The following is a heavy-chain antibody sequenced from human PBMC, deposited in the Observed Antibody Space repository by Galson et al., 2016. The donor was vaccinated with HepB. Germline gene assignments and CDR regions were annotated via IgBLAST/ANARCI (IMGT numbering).Heavy chain of an antibody. Sequence: SLRLSCAASGFTFRTYGMPWVRQAPGKGLEYVSNINSNGGNTYYAASVKGGFIISRDNTKNTLYLQMSMLRADDTAVYYCVTGPNCGGGSCRDDWGQGTLVTVSS. J-gene: IGHJ4*02. CDR2: INSNGGNT. CDR3: VTGPNCGGGSCRDD. V-gene: IGHV3-64D*06. CDR1: GFTFRTYG. D-gene: IGHD2-15*01.